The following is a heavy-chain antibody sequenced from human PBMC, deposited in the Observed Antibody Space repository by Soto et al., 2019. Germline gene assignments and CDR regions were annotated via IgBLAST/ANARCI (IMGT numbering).Heavy chain of an antibody. CDR1: GFTFTSYA. D-gene: IGHD6-19*01. CDR2: ISHDGSSK. V-gene: IGHV3-30*18. Sequence: GGSLRLSCAASGFTFTSYAMHWVRQAPGKGLEWVAVISHDGSSKDSADSVKGRFTMSRDNSKNTIYLQMNSLRPEDTAVYYCVKPSRMMYTSAWFLGYWGQGSLFTVSS. J-gene: IGHJ4*02. CDR3: VKPSRMMYTSAWFLGY.